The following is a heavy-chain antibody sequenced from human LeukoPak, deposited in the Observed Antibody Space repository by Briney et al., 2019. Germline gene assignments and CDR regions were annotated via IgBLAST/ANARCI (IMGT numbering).Heavy chain of an antibody. CDR3: AKSPSGSYSGGYFDY. V-gene: IGHV3-23*01. CDR2: VSHSGADT. Sequence: GGSLRPSCAASGFTFSNYAMNWVRQAPGQGLEWVASVSHSGADTYYADSVKGRLTISRDNSKNTLYLQMSSLRAEDTAVFYCAKSPSGSYSGGYFDYWGQGTLVTVSS. CDR1: GFTFSNYA. J-gene: IGHJ4*02. D-gene: IGHD1-26*01.